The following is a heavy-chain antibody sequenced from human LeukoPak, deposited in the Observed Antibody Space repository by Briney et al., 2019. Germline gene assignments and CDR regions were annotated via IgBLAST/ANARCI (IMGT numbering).Heavy chain of an antibody. J-gene: IGHJ4*02. Sequence: ASVKVSCKASGYTFTSYDINWVRQAPGQGLEWMGWISAYNGNTNYAQKLQGRVTMTTDTSTSTAYMELRSLRSDDTAVYYCARSGCGGSLCYFDYWGQGTLVTVSS. D-gene: IGHD3-22*01. CDR3: ARSGCGGSLCYFDY. CDR2: ISAYNGNT. CDR1: GYTFTSYD. V-gene: IGHV1-18*01.